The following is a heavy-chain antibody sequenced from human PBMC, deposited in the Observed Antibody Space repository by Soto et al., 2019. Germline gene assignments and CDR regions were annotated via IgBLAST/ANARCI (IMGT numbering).Heavy chain of an antibody. CDR3: ARGHAGTMDV. Sequence: PSQTLSLTCAISGDSVSSKSAAGNCIIHSPSRGLEWLGRTYYRSKWNNNYAVSVKSRITINPDTSKNQFSLQVNSVTPEDTAVYFCARGHAGTMDVWGQGTTVTVSS. CDR2: TYYRSKWNN. V-gene: IGHV6-1*01. J-gene: IGHJ6*02. CDR1: GDSVSSKSAA. D-gene: IGHD1-1*01.